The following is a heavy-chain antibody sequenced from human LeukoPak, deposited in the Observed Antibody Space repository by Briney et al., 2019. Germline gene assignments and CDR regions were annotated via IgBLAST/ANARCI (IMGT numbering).Heavy chain of an antibody. CDR1: GGSISSSSYY. V-gene: IGHV4-39*01. D-gene: IGHD3-3*01. CDR2: IYYSGST. CDR3: ARGQSGTIFRYYMDV. J-gene: IGHJ6*03. Sequence: PSETLSLTCTVSGGSISSSSYYWGWIRQPPGKGLEWIGSIYYSGSTYYNPSLKSRVTISVDTSKNQFSLKLSSVTAADTAVYYCARGQSGTIFRYYMDVWAKGPRSPSP.